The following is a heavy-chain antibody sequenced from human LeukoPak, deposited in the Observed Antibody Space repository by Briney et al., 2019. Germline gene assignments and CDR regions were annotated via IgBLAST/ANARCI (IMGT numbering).Heavy chain of an antibody. CDR1: GDSISTSNSY. CDR2: IYYSGNT. V-gene: IGHV4-39*07. CDR3: ARGQSDYYYYYMDV. Sequence: SETLSLTCTVSGDSISTSNSYWGWIRQPPGKGLEWIGSIYYSGNTYYNASLKSRVTISVDTSKNQFSLKLSSVTAADTAVYYCARGQSDYYYYYMDVWGKGTTVTISS. J-gene: IGHJ6*03.